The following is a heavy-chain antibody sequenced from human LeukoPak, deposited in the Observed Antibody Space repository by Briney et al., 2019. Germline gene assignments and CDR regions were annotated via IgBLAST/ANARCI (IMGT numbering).Heavy chain of an antibody. Sequence: GGSLRLSCAASRFTFSSYAMSWVRQAPGKGLEWVSGISGSGGTTYYADSVQGRFTISRDNSKKTLFLQMSSLRAEDTAVYYCAKGDVVTAIFPLDYWGQGTLVIVSS. D-gene: IGHD5-12*01. CDR1: RFTFSSYA. CDR3: AKGDVVTAIFPLDY. CDR2: ISGSGGTT. V-gene: IGHV3-23*01. J-gene: IGHJ4*02.